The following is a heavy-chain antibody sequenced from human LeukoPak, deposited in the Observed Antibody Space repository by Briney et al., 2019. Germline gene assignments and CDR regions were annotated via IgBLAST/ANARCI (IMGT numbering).Heavy chain of an antibody. Sequence: SETLSLTCTVSGGSISSGGYYWSWIRQPPGKGLEWIGYIYHSGSTYYNPSLKSRVTISVDRSKNQFSLKLSSVTAADTAVYYCARVPFWSGYYRDYCYYMDVWGKGTTVTVSS. J-gene: IGHJ6*03. CDR2: IYHSGST. CDR3: ARVPFWSGYYRDYCYYMDV. CDR1: GGSISSGGYY. D-gene: IGHD3-3*01. V-gene: IGHV4-30-2*01.